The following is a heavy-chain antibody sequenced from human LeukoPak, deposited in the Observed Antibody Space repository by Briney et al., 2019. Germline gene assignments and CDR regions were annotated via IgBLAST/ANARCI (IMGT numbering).Heavy chain of an antibody. J-gene: IGHJ6*02. CDR2: MNPNSGNT. D-gene: IGHD2-2*02. CDR3: ARGRSYCSSTSCYILEMGYYYYYGMDV. Sequence: VASVKVSCKASGYTFTSYDINWVRQATGQGLEWMGWMNPNSGNTGYAQKFQGRVTMTRNTSISTAYMELSSLRSEDTAMYYCARGRSYCSSTSCYILEMGYYYYYGMDVWGQGTTVTVSS. CDR1: GYTFTSYD. V-gene: IGHV1-8*01.